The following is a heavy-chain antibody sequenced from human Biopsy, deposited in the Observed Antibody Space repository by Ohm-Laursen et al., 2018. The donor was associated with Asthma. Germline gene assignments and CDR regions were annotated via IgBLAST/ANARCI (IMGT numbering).Heavy chain of an antibody. CDR2: IYYTGSD. Sequence: PSETLSLTCTVSGGSVSTGSYYWSWIRQPPGKGLEWLGYIYYTGSDNYNPSLKSRVTISVDTSKNQLSLNLSSVTAADTAVYYCARWGSFGFDYWGQGTLVTVSS. D-gene: IGHD7-27*01. V-gene: IGHV4-61*01. CDR1: GGSVSTGSYY. CDR3: ARWGSFGFDY. J-gene: IGHJ4*02.